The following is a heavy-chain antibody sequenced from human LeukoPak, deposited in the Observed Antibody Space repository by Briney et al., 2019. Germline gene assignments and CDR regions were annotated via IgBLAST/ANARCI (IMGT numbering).Heavy chain of an antibody. D-gene: IGHD2-21*02. CDR1: GGSISSYY. CDR2: INHSGST. Sequence: PSETLSLTCTVSGGSISSYYWSWIRQPPGKGLEWIGEINHSGSTNYNPSLKSRVTISVDTSKNQFSLKLSSVTAADTAVYYCARGGVTSDPNYFDYWGQGTLVTVSS. J-gene: IGHJ4*02. CDR3: ARGGVTSDPNYFDY. V-gene: IGHV4-34*01.